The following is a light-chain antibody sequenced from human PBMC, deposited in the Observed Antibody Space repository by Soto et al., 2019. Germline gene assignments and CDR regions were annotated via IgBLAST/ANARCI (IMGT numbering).Light chain of an antibody. J-gene: IGKJ4*01. V-gene: IGKV3-20*01. CDR1: QSVRSNY. CDR2: GAF. Sequence: EIVLTQSPGTLSLSPGERATLSCRASQSVRSNYLAWYQQKPGQTPRFLFYGAFSSATGIPVRFSGSASGTDFSLTVSILEPEDFAVYYCQQYGTSPLTFGGGTKV. CDR3: QQYGTSPLT.